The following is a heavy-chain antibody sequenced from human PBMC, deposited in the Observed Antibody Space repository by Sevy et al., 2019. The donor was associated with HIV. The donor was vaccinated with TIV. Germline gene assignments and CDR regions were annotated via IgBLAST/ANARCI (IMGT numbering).Heavy chain of an antibody. CDR2: INPSGGSK. J-gene: IGHJ4*02. CDR3: ARDLFDSGYDSYYFDY. Sequence: ASVKVSCKASGYTFTSYYMHWVRQAPGQGLEWMGIINPSGGSKSYAQKFQGRVTMTRDTSTSTVYMELSSLRSEDTAVYYCARDLFDSGYDSYYFDYWGQGTLVTVSS. CDR1: GYTFTSYY. V-gene: IGHV1-46*01. D-gene: IGHD5-12*01.